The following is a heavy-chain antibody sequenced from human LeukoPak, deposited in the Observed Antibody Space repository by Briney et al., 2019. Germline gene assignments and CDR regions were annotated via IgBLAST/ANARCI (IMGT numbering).Heavy chain of an antibody. CDR3: ARSMITFGGVIAV. CDR1: GFTFGKYW. D-gene: IGHD3-16*02. V-gene: IGHV3-7*01. Sequence: PGGSLRLSCVASGFTFGKYWMSWVRQAPGKGLEWVANIKLDGSEKSYVDSVKGRFTISRDNTKNSLYLQMNSLRAEDTAVYYCARSMITFGGVIAVWGQGTLVTVSS. J-gene: IGHJ4*02. CDR2: IKLDGSEK.